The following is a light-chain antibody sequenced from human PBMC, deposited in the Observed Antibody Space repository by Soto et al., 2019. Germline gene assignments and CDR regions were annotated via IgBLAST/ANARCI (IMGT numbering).Light chain of an antibody. CDR2: DVS. CDR1: SSDVAAYNF. J-gene: IGLJ1*01. CDR3: SSYTSGGNYV. Sequence: QSALNQPASVSGSPGQSVAISCTGTSSDVAAYNFVSWYQQHPGKAPKLMVFDVSNRPSGVSNRFSGSKSGNTASLTISELQAEDEADYYCSSYTSGGNYVFGTGTKVTVL. V-gene: IGLV2-14*01.